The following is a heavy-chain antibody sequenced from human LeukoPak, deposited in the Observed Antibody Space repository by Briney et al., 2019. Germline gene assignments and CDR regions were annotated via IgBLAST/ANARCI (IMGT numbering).Heavy chain of an antibody. CDR3: ARVAYYYDSSGYYFDY. CDR1: GFTFSSYW. Sequence: PGGSLRLSGAASGFTFSSYWMHWVRQAPGKGLVWVSRITSDGSTTSYADSVKGRFTISRDNAKDTLYLQMNSLRAEDTAVYYCARVAYYYDSSGYYFDYWGQGTLVTVSS. V-gene: IGHV3-74*01. CDR2: ITSDGSTT. D-gene: IGHD3-22*01. J-gene: IGHJ4*02.